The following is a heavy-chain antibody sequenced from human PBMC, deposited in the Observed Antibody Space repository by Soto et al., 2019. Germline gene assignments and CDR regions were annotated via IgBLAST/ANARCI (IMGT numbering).Heavy chain of an antibody. D-gene: IGHD1-7*01. CDR2: IIPIFGTA. J-gene: IGHJ4*02. CDR1: GGTFSSYA. Sequence: SVKVSCKASGGTFSSYAISWVRQAPGQGLEWMGGIIPIFGTANYAQKFQGRVTITADESTSTAYMELSSLRSEDTAVYYCAREGLSWNYGGRFDYWGQGTLVTVSS. V-gene: IGHV1-69*13. CDR3: AREGLSWNYGGRFDY.